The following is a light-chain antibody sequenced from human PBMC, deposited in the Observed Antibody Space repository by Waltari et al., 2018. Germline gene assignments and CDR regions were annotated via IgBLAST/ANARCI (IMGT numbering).Light chain of an antibody. CDR1: DSNIGTNF. Sequence: QSLLTQPPSVSAAPGQKVTISCSGSDSNIGTNFVSWYQQVPGSAPKLLIFEDETRPSVIPARFSGSKSATSATLAITGLQPGDEADFYCGTWDTSLSPHVIFGGGTRLTVL. CDR3: GTWDTSLSPHVI. J-gene: IGLJ2*01. CDR2: EDE. V-gene: IGLV1-51*02.